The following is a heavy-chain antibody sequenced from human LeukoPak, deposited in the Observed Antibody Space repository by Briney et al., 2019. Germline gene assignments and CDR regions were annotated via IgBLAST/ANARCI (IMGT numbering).Heavy chain of an antibody. J-gene: IGHJ4*02. D-gene: IGHD1-1*01. CDR3: AKAGIGADGAGFLCED. Sequence: GGSLRLSCAASGFTFSDYAMSWVRQAPGKGLEWVSTASYYVGKQYHADSVGGRFTVSRDNSRNTVSLQMSSLRVEDTGIYYCAKAGIGADGAGFLCEDWGQGALVTVSS. CDR1: GFTFSDYA. CDR2: ASYYVGKQ. V-gene: IGHV3-23*01.